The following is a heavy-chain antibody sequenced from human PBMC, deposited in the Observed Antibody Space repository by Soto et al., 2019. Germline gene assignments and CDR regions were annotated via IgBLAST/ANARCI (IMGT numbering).Heavy chain of an antibody. CDR1: GASINNYY. Sequence: PSETLSLTCTVSGASINNYYWTWIRQPPGKKLEWIGYVYNSVTTNYNPSFESRVTISADTSKNQFSLNLRSVTAADTAVYYCANYNRSGFFVFDYWGQGRQVTVSS. J-gene: IGHJ4*02. D-gene: IGHD1-1*01. V-gene: IGHV4-59*08. CDR3: ANYNRSGFFVFDY. CDR2: VYNSVTT.